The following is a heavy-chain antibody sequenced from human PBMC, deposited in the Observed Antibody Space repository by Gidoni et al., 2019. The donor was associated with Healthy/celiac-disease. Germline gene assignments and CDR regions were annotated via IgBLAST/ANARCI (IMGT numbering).Heavy chain of an antibody. CDR2: ISPIFGTA. V-gene: IGHV1-69*01. CDR3: ASSREVPAPSYYYYYGMDV. D-gene: IGHD2-2*01. CDR1: GGTFSSYA. J-gene: IGHJ6*02. Sequence: QVQLVQSGAEVKKPGSSVKVSCKASGGTFSSYAISWVRQAPGQGLEWMGGISPIFGTANYAQKCQGRVTITAAESTSTAYMELSSLRSEDTAVYYCASSREVPAPSYYYYYGMDVWGQGTTVTVSS.